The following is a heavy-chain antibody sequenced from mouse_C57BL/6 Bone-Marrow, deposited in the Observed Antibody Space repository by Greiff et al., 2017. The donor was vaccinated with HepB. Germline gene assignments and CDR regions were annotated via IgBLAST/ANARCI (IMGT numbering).Heavy chain of an antibody. CDR3: ARWRTGAWFAY. D-gene: IGHD4-1*01. CDR1: GYTFTSYW. V-gene: IGHV1-69*01. CDR2: IDPSDSYT. Sequence: QVQLQQPGAELVMPGASVKLSCKASGYTFTSYWMHWVKQRPGPGLEWIGEIDPSDSYTNYNQKFKGKSTLTVDKSSSTAYMQLSSLTSEDSAVYYCARWRTGAWFAYWGQGTLVTVSA. J-gene: IGHJ3*01.